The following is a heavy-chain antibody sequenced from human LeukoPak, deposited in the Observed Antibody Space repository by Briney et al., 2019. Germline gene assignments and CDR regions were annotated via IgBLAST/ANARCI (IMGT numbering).Heavy chain of an antibody. V-gene: IGHV4-39*01. Sequence: PSETLSLTCAVSGASISGSNYYWGWIRQPPGKGLEWIGNIYSSGSAYYNASLQSRVTISIDTSKNQFSLRLNSVTAADTAMYYCAKSGGYGLIDYWGQGTRVTVSS. J-gene: IGHJ4*02. CDR2: IYSSGSA. CDR1: GASISGSNYY. CDR3: AKSGGYGLIDY. D-gene: IGHD1-26*01.